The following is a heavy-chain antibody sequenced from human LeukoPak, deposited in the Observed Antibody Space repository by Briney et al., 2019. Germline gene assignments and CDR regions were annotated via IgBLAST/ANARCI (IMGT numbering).Heavy chain of an antibody. D-gene: IGHD5-18*01. Sequence: PSETLSLTCTVSGASISSSYWSWIRQPPGKGLEWIGYIYYTGSTNYNPSLKSRVTISVDPSKNQFSLKLSSVTAADTAVYYCARHSGYSYGYAYYYYSMDVWGKGTTVTVSS. J-gene: IGHJ6*03. CDR2: IYYTGST. V-gene: IGHV4-59*08. CDR1: GASISSSY. CDR3: ARHSGYSYGYAYYYYSMDV.